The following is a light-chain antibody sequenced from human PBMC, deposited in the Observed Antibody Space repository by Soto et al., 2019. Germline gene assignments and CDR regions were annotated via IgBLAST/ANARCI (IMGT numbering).Light chain of an antibody. CDR3: SSYTTSNSLL. Sequence: QSALTQPASVSGSPGQSITISCTGTSNDVGVYDFVSWYQHHPGKAPKLIIYEVTNRPSGVSHRFSASKSGNTASLTISGLQAEDEADYYSSSYTTSNSLLFGGGTKLTVL. CDR2: EVT. V-gene: IGLV2-14*01. CDR1: SNDVGVYDF. J-gene: IGLJ2*01.